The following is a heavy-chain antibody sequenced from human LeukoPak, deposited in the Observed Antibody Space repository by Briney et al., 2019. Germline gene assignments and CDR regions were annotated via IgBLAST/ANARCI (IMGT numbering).Heavy chain of an antibody. CDR1: GGSFSGYY. V-gene: IGHV4-34*01. D-gene: IGHD3-22*01. CDR3: ARGPRPWWLLPFDY. CDR2: INHSGST. J-gene: IGHJ4*02. Sequence: SETLSLTCAVYGGSFSGYYWSWIRQPPGKGPEWVGEINHSGSTNYNPSLKSRVTISIDTSKNQFSLKLSSVTAADTAVYYCARGPRPWWLLPFDYWGQGTLVTVSS.